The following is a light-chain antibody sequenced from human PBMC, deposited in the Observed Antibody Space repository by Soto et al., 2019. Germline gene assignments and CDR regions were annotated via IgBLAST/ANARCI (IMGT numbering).Light chain of an antibody. Sequence: ENVLTQSPAALSLSPGERATLSCRASQSVSSYLAWYQQKPGQAPRLLIYDASNRATGIPARFSGSGSGTDFTLTISSLEPEDFAVYYCQQRSNWSITFGQGTRLEIK. CDR3: QQRSNWSIT. J-gene: IGKJ5*01. CDR2: DAS. V-gene: IGKV3-11*01. CDR1: QSVSSY.